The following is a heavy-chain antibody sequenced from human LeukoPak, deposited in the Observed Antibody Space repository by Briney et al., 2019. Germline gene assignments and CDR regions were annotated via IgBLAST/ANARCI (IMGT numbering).Heavy chain of an antibody. Sequence: PSETLSLTCTVSGDSISNTNCYWGWIRQPPGKGLEWIGEINHSGSTNYNPSLKSRVTISVDTSKNQFSLKLSSVTAADTAVYYCARNFYSSGWYVFDYWGLGTLVTVSS. CDR3: ARNFYSSGWYVFDY. CDR2: INHSGST. D-gene: IGHD6-19*01. CDR1: GDSISNTNCY. V-gene: IGHV4-39*07. J-gene: IGHJ4*02.